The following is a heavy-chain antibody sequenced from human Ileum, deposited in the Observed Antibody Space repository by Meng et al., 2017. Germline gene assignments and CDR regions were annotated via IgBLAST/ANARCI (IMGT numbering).Heavy chain of an antibody. V-gene: IGHV4-59*01. CDR3: ASLAYCGGDCPMSFDY. Sequence: VYGGSFSGYYGSSIRQPPGKGLEWIGYIYYSGSTNYNPSLKSRVTISVDTSKNQFSLKLSSVTAADTAVYYCASLAYCGGDCPMSFDYWGQGTLVTVSS. CDR1: GGSFSGYY. D-gene: IGHD2-21*02. J-gene: IGHJ4*02. CDR2: IYYSGST.